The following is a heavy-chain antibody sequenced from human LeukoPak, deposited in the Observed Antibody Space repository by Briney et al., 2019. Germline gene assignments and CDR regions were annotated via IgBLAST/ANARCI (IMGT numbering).Heavy chain of an antibody. V-gene: IGHV1-24*01. Sequence: GASVKVSCKVSGYTLTELSMHWVRQAPGKGLEWMGGFDPEDGETIYAQKFQGRVTITADESTSTAYMELSSLRSEDTAVYYCARTRDAFDIWGQGTMVTVSS. D-gene: IGHD1-7*01. CDR2: FDPEDGET. CDR3: ARTRDAFDI. J-gene: IGHJ3*02. CDR1: GYTLTELS.